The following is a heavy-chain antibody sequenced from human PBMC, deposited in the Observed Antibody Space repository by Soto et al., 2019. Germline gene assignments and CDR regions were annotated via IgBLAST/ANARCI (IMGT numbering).Heavy chain of an antibody. V-gene: IGHV1-18*01. CDR1: GYTFTSYG. CDR3: ARARKNLSSGYCYDWFDH. J-gene: IGHJ5*02. CDR2: ISAYNGNT. Sequence: QVQLVQSGAEVKKPGASVKVSCKASGYTFTSYGISWVRQAPGQGLEWMGWISAYNGNTNYAQKLQGRVTMTPDTSTSKAYRGLRSLRSADTAVYYWARARKNLSSGYCYDWFDHWCQGTLVTVSS. D-gene: IGHD3-22*01.